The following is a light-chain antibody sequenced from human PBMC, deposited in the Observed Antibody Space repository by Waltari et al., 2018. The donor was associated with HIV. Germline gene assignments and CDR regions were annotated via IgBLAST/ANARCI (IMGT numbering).Light chain of an antibody. Sequence: DIVMTQSPLSLPVTPGEPASISCRSSQSLLHSNGYNYLDWYLQKPGQSPQLLIYLGSNRASGVPDKFSGSGSGTDFTLKISRVEAEDVGVYYCMQALQTPRTFGQVTKLEIE. V-gene: IGKV2-28*01. CDR1: QSLLHSNGYNY. CDR3: MQALQTPRT. J-gene: IGKJ2*01. CDR2: LGS.